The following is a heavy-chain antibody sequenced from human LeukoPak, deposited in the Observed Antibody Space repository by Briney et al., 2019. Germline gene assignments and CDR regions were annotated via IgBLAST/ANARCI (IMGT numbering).Heavy chain of an antibody. V-gene: IGHV5-51*01. CDR2: IYPGDSDT. J-gene: IGHJ4*02. Sequence: GESLKISCKGSGYRFTSCWIGWVRQMPGKGLEWMGIIYPGDSDTRYSPSFQGQVTISADKSISTAYLQWTSLKASDTAMYYCARQGFDLHFDYWGQGTLVTVSS. CDR3: ARQGFDLHFDY. D-gene: IGHD3-10*01. CDR1: GYRFTSCW.